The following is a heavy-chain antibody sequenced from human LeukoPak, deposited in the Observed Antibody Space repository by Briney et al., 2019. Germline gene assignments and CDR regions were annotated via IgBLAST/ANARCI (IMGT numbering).Heavy chain of an antibody. D-gene: IGHD3-3*01. CDR2: ISAYNGNT. CDR3: ARDSRFRFPYRREYYYYYYGMDV. V-gene: IGHV1-18*01. J-gene: IGHJ6*02. CDR1: GYTFTSYG. Sequence: ASVKVSCKASGYTFTSYGISWVRQAPGQGLEWMGWISAYNGNTNYAQKFQGRVTITADKSASTAYMELSSLRSEDTAVYYCARDSRFRFPYRREYYYYYYGMDVWGQGTTVTVSS.